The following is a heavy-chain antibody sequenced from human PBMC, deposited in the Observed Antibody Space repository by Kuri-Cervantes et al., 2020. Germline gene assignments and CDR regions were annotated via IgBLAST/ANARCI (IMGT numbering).Heavy chain of an antibody. CDR2: IIPIFGTA. J-gene: IGHJ3*02. CDR3: ACFVEGDAFDI. Sequence: SVKVSCKASGGTFSSYAISWVRQAPGQGLEWMGGIIPIFGTANYAQKFQGRVTITADESTSTAYMELSSLTSEDTAVYYCACFVEGDAFDIWGQGTTVTVSS. CDR1: GGTFSSYA. V-gene: IGHV1-69*13. D-gene: IGHD3-3*01.